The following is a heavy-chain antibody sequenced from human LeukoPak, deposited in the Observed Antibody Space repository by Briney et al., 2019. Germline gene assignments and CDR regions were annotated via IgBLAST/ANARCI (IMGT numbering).Heavy chain of an antibody. CDR3: ADTPREQWLARSYYFDY. J-gene: IGHJ4*02. CDR2: SYSGGST. Sequence: GGSLRLSCAASGFTVSSNYMSWVRQAPGKGLEWVSVSYSGGSTYYADSVKGRFTISRDNSENTLYLRMNSLRAEDTAVYYCADTPREQWLARSYYFDYWGQGTLVTVSS. V-gene: IGHV3-66*01. D-gene: IGHD6-19*01. CDR1: GFTVSSNY.